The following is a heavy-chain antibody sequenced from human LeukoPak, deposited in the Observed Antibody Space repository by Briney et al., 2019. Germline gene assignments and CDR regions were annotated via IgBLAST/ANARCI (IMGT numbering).Heavy chain of an antibody. CDR1: GGTFSSYA. Sequence: SVKVSCKASGGTFSSYAISWVRQAPGQGLEWMGGIIPIFGTANYAQKSQGRVTITADESTGTAYMELSSLRSEDTAVYYCATQLATMVRGVISYWGQGTLVTVSS. V-gene: IGHV1-69*13. J-gene: IGHJ4*02. CDR3: ATQLATMVRGVISY. CDR2: IIPIFGTA. D-gene: IGHD3-10*01.